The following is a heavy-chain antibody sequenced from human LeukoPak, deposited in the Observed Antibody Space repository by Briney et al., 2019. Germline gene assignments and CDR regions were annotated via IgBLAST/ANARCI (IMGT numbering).Heavy chain of an antibody. D-gene: IGHD3-22*01. V-gene: IGHV3-30*03. CDR3: AGDYSDSSCPTP. Sequence: GGSLRLSWAASGFTFSSYGMRCVRQAPGKGLEWVAVISYDGSNTYYADSVKGRFTVSRDNSKNTLYLQTNSLRAYDTAGYYCAGDYSDSSCPTPWGQGTLVTVSS. CDR1: GFTFSSYG. CDR2: ISYDGSNT. J-gene: IGHJ5*02.